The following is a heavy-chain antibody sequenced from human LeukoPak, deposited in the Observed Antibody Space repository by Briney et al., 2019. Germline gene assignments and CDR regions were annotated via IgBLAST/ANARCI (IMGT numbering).Heavy chain of an antibody. CDR1: GGSISSYY. J-gene: IGHJ6*03. CDR2: IYTSGST. V-gene: IGHV4-4*07. Sequence: SETLSLTCTVSGGSISSYYWSWIRQPVGKGLEWIGRIYTSGSTNYNPSLKSRVTMSVDTSKNQFSLKLSSVTAADTAVYYCARDGRAAAGTRYYYMDVWGKGTTVTISS. D-gene: IGHD6-13*01. CDR3: ARDGRAAAGTRYYYMDV.